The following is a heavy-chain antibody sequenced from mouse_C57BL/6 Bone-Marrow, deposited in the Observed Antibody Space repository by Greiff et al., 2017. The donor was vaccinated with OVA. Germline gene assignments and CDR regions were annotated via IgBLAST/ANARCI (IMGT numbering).Heavy chain of an antibody. CDR2: INSNNGGT. Sequence: VQLQQSGPELAEPGASVKIPCKASGYTFTDYNMDWVKQSHGKSLEWIGDINSNNGGTIYNQKFKGKATLTVDKSSSTAYRELRSLTSEDTAVYYWARGGDYDYDGGAWFAYWGQGTLVTVSA. CDR1: GYTFTDYN. D-gene: IGHD2-4*01. J-gene: IGHJ3*01. CDR3: ARGGDYDYDGGAWFAY. V-gene: IGHV1-18*01.